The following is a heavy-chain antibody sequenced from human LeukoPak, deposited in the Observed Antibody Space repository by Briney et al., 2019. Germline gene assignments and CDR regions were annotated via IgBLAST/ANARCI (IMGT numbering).Heavy chain of an antibody. CDR1: SGSISSGSYY. V-gene: IGHV4-61*02. J-gene: IGHJ4*02. CDR3: ARSGYTSGYADY. Sequence: SQTLSLTCTVSSGSISSGSYYWSWIRQPAGKGLDWIGRIHTSGSTNYNPSLKSRVTISLDTSKNQFSLKLSSVTAADTAVYFCARSGYTSGYADYWGQGILVTVSS. D-gene: IGHD5-18*01. CDR2: IHTSGST.